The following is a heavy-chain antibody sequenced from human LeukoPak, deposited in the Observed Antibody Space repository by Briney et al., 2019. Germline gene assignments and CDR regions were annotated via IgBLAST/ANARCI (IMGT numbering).Heavy chain of an antibody. CDR2: IYHSGRT. CDR3: ARVTGYMIEDYFDY. D-gene: IGHD3-22*01. V-gene: IGHV4-38-2*02. CDR1: GYSISSGYY. J-gene: IGHJ4*02. Sequence: SETLSLTCTVSGYSISSGYYWGWIRQPPGKGLEWIGSIYHSGRTYYNPSLKSRVTISLDTSKNQFSLKLSSVTAADTAVYYCARVTGYMIEDYFDYWGQGTLVTVSS.